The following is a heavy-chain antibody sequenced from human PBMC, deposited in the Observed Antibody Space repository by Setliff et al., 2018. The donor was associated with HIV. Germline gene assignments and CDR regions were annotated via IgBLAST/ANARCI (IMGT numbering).Heavy chain of an antibody. CDR1: GGTFSSYA. CDR2: MNPDSRNT. J-gene: IGHJ6*03. CDR3: ARARTDYYDRRRRSHYYIDV. D-gene: IGHD3-22*01. Sequence: ASVKVSCKASGGTFSSYAISWVRQAPGQGLEWMGWMNPDSRNTGYAQRFEGSVTMTWDTSISTAYMELNNVKFEDTAIYYCARARTDYYDRRRRSHYYIDVWARGATVTVSS. V-gene: IGHV1-8*02.